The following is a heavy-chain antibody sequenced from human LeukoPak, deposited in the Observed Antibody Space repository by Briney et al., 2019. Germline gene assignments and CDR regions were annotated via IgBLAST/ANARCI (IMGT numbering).Heavy chain of an antibody. D-gene: IGHD2-8*01. CDR1: GFTFSNYA. CDR3: AKWYCTTSTCYYDY. V-gene: IGHV3-23*01. Sequence: GGSLRLSCTTSGFTFSNYAFSWVRQAPGEGLDWVSAITTGTIAYYGDSVKGRFTIFRDNSKNMLYLQMNSLRADDTAVYYCAKWYCTTSTCYYDYWGQGTLVTVSS. CDR2: ITTGTIA. J-gene: IGHJ4*02.